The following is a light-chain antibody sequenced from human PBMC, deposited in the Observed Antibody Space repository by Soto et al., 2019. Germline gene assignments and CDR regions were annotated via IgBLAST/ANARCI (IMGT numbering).Light chain of an antibody. CDR2: EVS. CDR3: SSFTISSTYV. CDR1: SSDVGGYNY. J-gene: IGLJ1*01. Sequence: QSALTQPRSVSGSPGQSVTISCTGTSSDVGGYNYVSWYQQHPGKAPKLMIYEVSNRPSGVSHRFSASKSGNTASLTISGLQAEDEADYYCSSFTISSTYVFGTGTKLTVL. V-gene: IGLV2-14*01.